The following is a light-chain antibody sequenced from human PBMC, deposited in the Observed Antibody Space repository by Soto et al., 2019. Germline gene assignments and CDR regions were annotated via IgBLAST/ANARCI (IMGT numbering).Light chain of an antibody. CDR3: QQLNSYPRIT. CDR1: QGISSD. J-gene: IGKJ4*01. Sequence: DIQLTQSPSFLSASVGDRVTNTCRASQGISSDLAWYQQKPGKAPKLLIYAASTLQSGVLSRFSGSGSGTEFTLTISSLQPEDFATYYCQQLNSYPRITFGGGTKVEIK. V-gene: IGKV1-9*01. CDR2: AAS.